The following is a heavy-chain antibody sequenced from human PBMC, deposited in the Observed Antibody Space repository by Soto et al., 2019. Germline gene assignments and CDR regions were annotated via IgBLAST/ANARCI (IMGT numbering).Heavy chain of an antibody. CDR3: ARVNYYGSGSYQDFFYFYALDV. Sequence: ASVKVSCKTSGYTFSTYDVNWVRQAPGQGLEWMGWMNPNSGDTGYAQKFLGRLTMTRDSSIRTVYMELSSLSSEDTAVYYCARVNYYGSGSYQDFFYFYALDVWGQGTTVTVSS. CDR2: MNPNSGDT. J-gene: IGHJ6*02. D-gene: IGHD3-10*01. CDR1: GYTFSTYD. V-gene: IGHV1-8*01.